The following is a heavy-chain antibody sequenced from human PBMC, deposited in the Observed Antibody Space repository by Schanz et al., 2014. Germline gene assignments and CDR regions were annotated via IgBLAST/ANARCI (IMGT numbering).Heavy chain of an antibody. V-gene: IGHV3-48*04. Sequence: EVQLLESGGGLVQPGGSLRLSCAASGFTFSGFWMTWVRQAPGKGLEWVSYVSSSSSYTHYADSVKGRFTISRDSSKNTLFLQMNSLRTEDTAVYYCVRERTNYGGNSYFFDHWGEGTLVTVAS. CDR1: GFTFSGFW. J-gene: IGHJ4*02. CDR3: VRERTNYGGNSYFFDH. D-gene: IGHD2-21*02. CDR2: VSSSSSYT.